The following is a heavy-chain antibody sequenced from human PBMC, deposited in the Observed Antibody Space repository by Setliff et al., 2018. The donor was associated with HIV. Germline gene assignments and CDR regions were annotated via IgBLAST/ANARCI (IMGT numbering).Heavy chain of an antibody. Sequence: GGSLRLSCAASGFTFSSYGMHWVRQAPGKGLEWVAFIRYDGSNKYYADSVKGRFTISRDNSKNTLYLQMNSLRDEDTAVYYCAKDFKDYVWGSYRSSYFDYWGQGTLVTVSS. CDR2: IRYDGSNK. CDR1: GFTFSSYG. D-gene: IGHD3-16*02. CDR3: AKDFKDYVWGSYRSSYFDY. V-gene: IGHV3-30*02. J-gene: IGHJ4*02.